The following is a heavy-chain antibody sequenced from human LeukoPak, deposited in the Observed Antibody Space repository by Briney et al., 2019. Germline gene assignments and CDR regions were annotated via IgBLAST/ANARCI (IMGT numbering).Heavy chain of an antibody. CDR2: IKPDGSEK. CDR3: RYSSPGGFDY. CDR1: GFTFSNYW. Sequence: GGSLRLSCAASGFTFSNYWMSWVRQAPGKGLEWVANIKPDGSEKYYVDSVRGRFTISRDNAKNSLYLQMNSLRAEDTAVYYCRYSSPGGFDYWGQGTLVTVSS. D-gene: IGHD3-22*01. V-gene: IGHV3-7*01. J-gene: IGHJ4*02.